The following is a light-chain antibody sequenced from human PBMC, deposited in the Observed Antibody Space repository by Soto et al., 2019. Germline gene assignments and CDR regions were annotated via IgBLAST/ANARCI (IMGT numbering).Light chain of an antibody. CDR3: QQSDSTPYT. Sequence: DIQMTQSPSSLSASVGDRVTITCRASQSINSHLNWYQQKPGKAPKLLIYAAASLEGGVPSRFSGSGSGTDFTLTISSLQPEDFATYCCQQSDSTPYTFVQGTKLEI. J-gene: IGKJ2*01. CDR2: AAA. CDR1: QSINSH. V-gene: IGKV1-39*01.